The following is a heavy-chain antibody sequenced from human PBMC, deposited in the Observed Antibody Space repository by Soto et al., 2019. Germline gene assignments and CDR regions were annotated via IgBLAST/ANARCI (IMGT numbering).Heavy chain of an antibody. V-gene: IGHV4-39*01. CDR2: IYFTGNT. CDR3: ARQAFTIAAASYGRSNWFDP. CDR1: GGSITSSSHF. J-gene: IGHJ5*02. Sequence: SETLSLTCPASGGSITSSSHFWGWVRQPPGKGLEWIGTIYFTGNTYYTPSLKSRLTMSIDTSKNEFSLRLNSVTAADTAVYYCARQAFTIAAASYGRSNWFDPWGPGTLVTVSS. D-gene: IGHD6-25*01.